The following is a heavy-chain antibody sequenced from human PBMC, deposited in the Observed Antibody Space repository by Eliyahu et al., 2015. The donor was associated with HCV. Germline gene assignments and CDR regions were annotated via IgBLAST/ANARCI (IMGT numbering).Heavy chain of an antibody. J-gene: IGHJ4*02. Sequence: QVQLVESGGGVVQPGRSLRLSCAASGFTFSSYGMHWVRQAPGKGLEWVAVISYDGSNKYYADSVKGRFTISRDNSKNTLYLQMNSLRAEDTAVYYCAELFESVDYWGQGTLVTVSS. CDR3: AELFESVDY. CDR1: GFTFSSYG. V-gene: IGHV3-30*03. D-gene: IGHD2-21*01. CDR2: ISYDGSNK.